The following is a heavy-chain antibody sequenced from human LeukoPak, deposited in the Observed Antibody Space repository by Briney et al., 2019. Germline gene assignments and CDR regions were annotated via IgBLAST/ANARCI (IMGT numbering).Heavy chain of an antibody. CDR1: GYTFTGYW. CDR3: ARRRSSSRRFDP. CDR2: IYPGDSDT. Sequence: ASVKVSCKASGYTFTGYWIGWVRQMPGKGLEWMGIIYPGDSDTRYSPSFQGQVTISADKSISTAYLQWSSLKASDTAMYYCARRRSSSRRFDPWGQGTLVTVSS. D-gene: IGHD6-6*01. V-gene: IGHV5-51*01. J-gene: IGHJ5*02.